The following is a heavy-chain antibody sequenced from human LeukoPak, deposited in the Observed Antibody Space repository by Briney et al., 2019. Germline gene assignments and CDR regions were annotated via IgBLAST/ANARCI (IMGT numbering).Heavy chain of an antibody. CDR3: ARFGELLCIIDY. V-gene: IGHV1-18*01. J-gene: IGHJ4*02. D-gene: IGHD3-10*01. Sequence: ASVTVSFKASGCTFTSYGISWVRQAPGQGLEWMGWISAYNGNTNYAQKLQGRVTMTTDTSTSTAYMELRSLRSDDTAVYYCARFGELLCIIDYWGQGTLVTVSS. CDR2: ISAYNGNT. CDR1: GCTFTSYG.